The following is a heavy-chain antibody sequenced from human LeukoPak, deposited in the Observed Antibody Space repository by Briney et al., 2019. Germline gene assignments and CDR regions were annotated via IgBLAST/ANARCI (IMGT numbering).Heavy chain of an antibody. CDR2: INHDGSA. CDR1: GGSFRDYY. D-gene: IGHD2-8*01. V-gene: IGHV4-34*01. CDR3: AREGADTNFVNAFDT. J-gene: IGHJ5*02. Sequence: SKTMSLTCAVYGGSFRDYYWSWIRQPPGKGLEWIGEINHDGSANYNPFFKSRVRMSIDASKRQFFLTLTPVTAADTAVYYCAREGADTNFVNAFDTWGQGTLVTVSS.